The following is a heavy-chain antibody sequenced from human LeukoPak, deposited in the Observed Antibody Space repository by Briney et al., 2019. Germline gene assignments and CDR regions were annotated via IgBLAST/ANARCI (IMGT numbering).Heavy chain of an antibody. CDR1: GFTFSSYE. D-gene: IGHD1-26*01. CDR3: AREWDMTDLDY. J-gene: IGHJ4*02. CDR2: ISSSGSTI. Sequence: GGSLRLSCAASGFTFSSYEMNWVRQAPGKGLEWVSYISSSGSTIYYADSVKGRFTISRDNAKNSLYLQMNSLRAEDTAVYYCAREWDMTDLDYWGQGTLDTVSS. V-gene: IGHV3-48*03.